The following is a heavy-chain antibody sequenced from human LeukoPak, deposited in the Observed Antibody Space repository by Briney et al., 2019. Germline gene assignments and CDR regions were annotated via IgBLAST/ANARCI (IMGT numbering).Heavy chain of an antibody. CDR3: AGGGPLGYCSSTSCYTGYYYYYMDV. Sequence: ASVKVSCKASGYTFTGYYMHWVRQAPGQGLEWMGWINPNSGGTNYAQKFQGRVTMTRDTSISTAYMELSRLRSDDTAVYYCAGGGPLGYCSSTSCYTGYYYYYMDVWGKRTTVTVSS. CDR2: INPNSGGT. D-gene: IGHD2-2*02. V-gene: IGHV1-2*02. CDR1: GYTFTGYY. J-gene: IGHJ6*03.